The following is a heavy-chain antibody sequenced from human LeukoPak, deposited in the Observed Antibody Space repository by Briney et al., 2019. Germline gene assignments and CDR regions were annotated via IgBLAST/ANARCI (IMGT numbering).Heavy chain of an antibody. CDR3: ARDRGSDDPIDY. J-gene: IGHJ4*02. D-gene: IGHD2-15*01. Sequence: SETLSLTCAVYGGSFSGYYWSWIRQPPGKGLEWIGEINHSGSTNYNPSLKSRVTMSVDTSKNQFSLKLSSVTAADTAVYYCARDRGSDDPIDYWGQGTLVTVSS. CDR1: GGSFSGYY. CDR2: INHSGST. V-gene: IGHV4-34*01.